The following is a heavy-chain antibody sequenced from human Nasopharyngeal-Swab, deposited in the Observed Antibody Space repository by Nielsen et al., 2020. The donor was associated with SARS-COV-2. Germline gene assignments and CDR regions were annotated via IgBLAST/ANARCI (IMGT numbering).Heavy chain of an antibody. CDR3: ATQIGVSAMNISYYYGLDV. V-gene: IGHV3-30*03. D-gene: IGHD1/OR15-1a*01. CDR2: MSYHGSSQ. CDR1: GFTFSNYG. Sequence: GGSLRLSCVGAGFTFSNYGMHWVRQAPGKGLEWVAVMSYHGSSQYYADSVKGRFSISRDNSRKTLYLQMNSLTPEDTAMYYCATQIGVSAMNISYYYGLDVWGQGTAVTVSS. J-gene: IGHJ6*02.